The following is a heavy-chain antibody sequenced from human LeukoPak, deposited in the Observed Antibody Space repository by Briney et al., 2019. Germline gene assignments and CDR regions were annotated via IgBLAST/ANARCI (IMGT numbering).Heavy chain of an antibody. D-gene: IGHD6-19*01. Sequence: PGGSLRLSCAASGFTFSSYSMNWVRQAPGKGLEWVANINQDGSERYYVDSVKGRFTISRDNAKNSLFLQMRSLRAEDTAVYYCVTEQWELGTWGQGTLVTVSS. V-gene: IGHV3-7*03. CDR3: VTEQWELGT. CDR2: INQDGSER. CDR1: GFTFSSYS. J-gene: IGHJ5*02.